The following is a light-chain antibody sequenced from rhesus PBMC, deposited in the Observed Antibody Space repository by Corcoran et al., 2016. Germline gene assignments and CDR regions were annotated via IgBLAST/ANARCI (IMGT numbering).Light chain of an antibody. CDR1: QSVSSS. CDR3: QQYSNWPPLT. Sequence: EIVLTQSPATLSLSPGERATLSCRASQSVSSSLAWYQQKPGQAPRLLIYDASSRATGIPDRFIGRGSGTDFNLTISSLEPEDVGVYYWQQYSNWPPLTFGGGTKVELK. V-gene: IGKV3-35*01. J-gene: IGKJ4*01. CDR2: DAS.